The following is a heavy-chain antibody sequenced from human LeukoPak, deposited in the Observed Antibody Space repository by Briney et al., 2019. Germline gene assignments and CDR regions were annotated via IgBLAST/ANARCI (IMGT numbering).Heavy chain of an antibody. D-gene: IGHD2-2*01. CDR3: ARLGPGSSSSEAEAGFDP. CDR2: IYSGGST. Sequence: PGGSLRLSCAASGFTVSSNYMSWVRQAPGKGLEWVSVIYSGGSTYYADSVKGRFTISRDNSKNTLYLQMNSLRAEDTAMYYCARLGPGSSSSEAEAGFDPWGQGTLVTVSS. CDR1: GFTVSSNY. V-gene: IGHV3-53*01. J-gene: IGHJ5*02.